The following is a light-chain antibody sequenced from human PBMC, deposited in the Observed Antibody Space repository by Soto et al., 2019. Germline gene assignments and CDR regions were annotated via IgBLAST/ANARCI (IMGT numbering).Light chain of an antibody. J-gene: IGKJ1*01. Sequence: EIVMTQSPATLSVSPGERATLSCRASQSVSSNLAWYQQKPGQAPRLLIYGASTRATGIRARFSGSVSGTEYTLTIRSLQSEAFPVYYCQQYTNWPPETFGHGTKVEIK. V-gene: IGKV3-15*01. CDR2: GAS. CDR1: QSVSSN. CDR3: QQYTNWPPET.